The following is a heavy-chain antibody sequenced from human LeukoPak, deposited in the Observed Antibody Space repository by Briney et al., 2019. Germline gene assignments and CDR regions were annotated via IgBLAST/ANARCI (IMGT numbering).Heavy chain of an antibody. CDR3: TVVPAALYYYGMDV. Sequence: PGGSLRLSCTASGFTFGDYAMSWVRQAPGKGLEWVGFIRSKAYGGTTEYAASVKGRFTISRDDSKSIAYLQMNSLKTEDTAVYYCTVVPAALYYYGMDVWGQGTTVTVSS. CDR2: IRSKAYGGTT. J-gene: IGHJ6*02. CDR1: GFTFGDYA. D-gene: IGHD2-2*01. V-gene: IGHV3-49*04.